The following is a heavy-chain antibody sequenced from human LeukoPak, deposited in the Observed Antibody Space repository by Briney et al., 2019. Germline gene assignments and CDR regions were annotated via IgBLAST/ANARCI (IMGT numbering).Heavy chain of an antibody. CDR1: GFTFSNYW. CDR2: INSDGSNT. D-gene: IGHD2-15*01. Sequence: GGSLRLSCAASGFTFSNYWMHWVRQAPGKGLVWVSRINSDGSNTSYADSVKGRFTISRDNAKNTLYLQMNSLRAEDTAVYYCASPTYDSDRGRVSYWGQGTLVTVSS. V-gene: IGHV3-74*01. J-gene: IGHJ4*02. CDR3: ASPTYDSDRGRVSY.